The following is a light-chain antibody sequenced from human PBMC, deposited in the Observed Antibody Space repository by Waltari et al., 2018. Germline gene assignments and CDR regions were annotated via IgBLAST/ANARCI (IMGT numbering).Light chain of an antibody. CDR2: RDE. Sequence: SLELTQPISVSVALGQTATISCGETIGGKYVHWYQQKPGRAPVLVIYRDENRPSGISERFSGSNSGKTATLTISRAQAGDEAEYYCQVWDSSTALYVFGTGTKVTVL. CDR1: IGGKY. V-gene: IGLV3-9*01. J-gene: IGLJ1*01. CDR3: QVWDSSTALYV.